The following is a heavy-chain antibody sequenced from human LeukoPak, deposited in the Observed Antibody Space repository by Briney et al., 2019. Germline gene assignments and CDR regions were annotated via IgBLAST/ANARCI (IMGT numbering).Heavy chain of an antibody. J-gene: IGHJ4*02. CDR3: AKDGYSSSWD. V-gene: IGHV3-30*18. Sequence: GRSLRLSCAASGFTFSSYDMHWVRQAPGKGLEWVAVISYDGSNKYYADSVKGRFTISRDNSKNTPYLQMNGLRAEDTAVYYCAKDGYSSSWDWGQGTLVTVSS. D-gene: IGHD6-13*01. CDR2: ISYDGSNK. CDR1: GFTFSSYD.